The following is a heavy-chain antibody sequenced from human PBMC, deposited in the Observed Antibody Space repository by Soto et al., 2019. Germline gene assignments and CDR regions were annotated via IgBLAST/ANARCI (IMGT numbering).Heavy chain of an antibody. CDR3: AKEIAVAGPYYYYYGMDV. CDR1: GFTFSSYG. V-gene: IGHV3-30*18. J-gene: IGHJ6*02. D-gene: IGHD6-19*01. Sequence: ESGGGVVQPGRSLRLSCAASGFTFSSYGMHWVRQAPGKGLEWVAVISYDGSNKYYADSVKGRFTISRDNSKNTLYLQMNSLRAEDTAVYYCAKEIAVAGPYYYYYGMDVWGQGTTVTVSS. CDR2: ISYDGSNK.